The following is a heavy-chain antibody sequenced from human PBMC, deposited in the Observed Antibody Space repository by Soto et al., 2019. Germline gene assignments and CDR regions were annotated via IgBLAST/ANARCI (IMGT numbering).Heavy chain of an antibody. Sequence: ASVKVSCKASGYTFTRYDINWVRQATGQGLEWMGWMNPNSGNTGYAQKFQGRVTMTRNTSISTAYMELSSLRSEDTAVYYCARGWDFWSGYYIPRGNCFDYWGQGTLVTVSS. CDR2: MNPNSGNT. CDR1: GYTFTRYD. J-gene: IGHJ4*02. CDR3: ARGWDFWSGYYIPRGNCFDY. D-gene: IGHD3-3*01. V-gene: IGHV1-8*01.